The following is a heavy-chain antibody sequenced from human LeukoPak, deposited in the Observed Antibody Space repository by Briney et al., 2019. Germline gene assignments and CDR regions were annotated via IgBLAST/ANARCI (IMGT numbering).Heavy chain of an antibody. V-gene: IGHV5-10-1*01. J-gene: IGHJ6*02. CDR1: GYSFTSYW. CDR2: IDPSDSYT. D-gene: IGHD2-2*01. Sequence: GESLKISCKGSGYSFTSYWISWVRQMPGKGLEWMGRIDPSDSYTNYSPSFQGHVTISADKSISTAYLQWSSLKASDTAMYYCARLRVVVPAATQGVYYYGMDVWGQGTTVTVSS. CDR3: ARLRVVVPAATQGVYYYGMDV.